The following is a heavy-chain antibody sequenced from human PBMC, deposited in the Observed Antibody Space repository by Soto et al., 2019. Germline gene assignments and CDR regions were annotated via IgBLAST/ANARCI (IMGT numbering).Heavy chain of an antibody. V-gene: IGHV1-2*02. D-gene: IGHD3-3*01. CDR3: ARLVLRFLQWTDDFDI. J-gene: IGHJ3*02. CDR2: INPNSGGT. CDR1: GYTFTGYY. Sequence: ASVKVSCKASGYTFTGYYMHWVRQAPGQGLEWMGWINPNSGGTNYAQKFQGRVTMTRDTSISTAYMELSRLRSDDTAVYYCARLVLRFLQWTDDFDIWGQGTMVTVSS.